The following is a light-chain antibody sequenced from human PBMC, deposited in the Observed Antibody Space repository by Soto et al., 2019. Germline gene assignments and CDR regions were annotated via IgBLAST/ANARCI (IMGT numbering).Light chain of an antibody. J-gene: IGKJ3*01. V-gene: IGKV3-20*01. CDR3: QHYGTSSL. CDR1: QSVSDSY. CDR2: AS. Sequence: EIVLTQSPGTLSSSPGERATLSCRASQSVSDSYLAWYQQKPGQAPRLLIYASSRATGIPARFSGSGSGTDFTLTISRLEPEDFAVYYCQHYGTSSLFGPGTNVDIK.